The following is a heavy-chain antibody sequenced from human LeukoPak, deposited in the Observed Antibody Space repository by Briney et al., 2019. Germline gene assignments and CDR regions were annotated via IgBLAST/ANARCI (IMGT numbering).Heavy chain of an antibody. CDR2: IYYSGST. V-gene: IGHV4-31*03. D-gene: IGHD6-13*01. Sequence: SGTLSLTCTVSGGSISSGGYYWSWIRQHPGKGLEWIGYIYYSGSTYYNPSLKSRVTISVDTSKNQFSLKLSSVTAADTAVYYCARGGLPAALTYFHHWGQGTLVTVSS. J-gene: IGHJ1*01. CDR3: ARGGLPAALTYFHH. CDR1: GGSISSGGYY.